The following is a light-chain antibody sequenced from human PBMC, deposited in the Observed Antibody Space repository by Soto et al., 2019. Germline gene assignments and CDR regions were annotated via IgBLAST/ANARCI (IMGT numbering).Light chain of an antibody. CDR2: AAS. J-gene: IGKJ2*01. V-gene: IGKV1-39*01. Sequence: DLQMTQSPSSLSASVGDRVTITCRASQTISSYLNRYQQKPGKAPKLLIYAASSLQSGVPSRFSGSGSGTDFTLTISSLQPEDFATYYCQQSHSIPYTFGQGTKLEIK. CDR3: QQSHSIPYT. CDR1: QTISSY.